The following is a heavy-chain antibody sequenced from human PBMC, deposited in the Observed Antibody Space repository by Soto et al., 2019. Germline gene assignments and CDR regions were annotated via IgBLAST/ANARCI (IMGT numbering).Heavy chain of an antibody. CDR1: GFTFSSYG. Sequence: QVQLVESGGGVVQPGRSLRLSCAASGFTFSSYGMHLVRQAPGKGLEWVAVISYDGSNKYYADSVKGRFTISRDNSKNTLYLQMNSLRAEDTAVYYCATALTCSGGSCPYYYGMDVWGQGTTVTVSS. CDR2: ISYDGSNK. V-gene: IGHV3-30*03. D-gene: IGHD2-15*01. CDR3: ATALTCSGGSCPYYYGMDV. J-gene: IGHJ6*02.